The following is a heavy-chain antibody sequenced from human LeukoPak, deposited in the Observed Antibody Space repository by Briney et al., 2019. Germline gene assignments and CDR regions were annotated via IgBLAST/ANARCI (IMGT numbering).Heavy chain of an antibody. CDR1: GDSVSSNSAA. CDR2: TYYRSKWYN. V-gene: IGHV6-1*01. Sequence: SQTLSLTCAISGDSVSSNSAAWNWIRQSPSRGLEWLGRTYYRSKWYNDYALSVKRRITINPDTSKNRFSLQLNSVTPDDTAVYYCAREGRSSAYSDTSGYSDLDYWGQGTLVTVSS. J-gene: IGHJ4*02. CDR3: AREGRSSAYSDTSGYSDLDY. D-gene: IGHD3-22*01.